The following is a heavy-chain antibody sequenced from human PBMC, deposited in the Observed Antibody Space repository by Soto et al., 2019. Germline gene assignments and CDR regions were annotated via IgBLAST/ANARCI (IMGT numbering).Heavy chain of an antibody. Sequence: EVQLVESGGGLVHPGGSLRLSCAASGFTFSYYWMNWVRQAPGQWLVWVSRIHSDGSSTTYADSVKGRFTISRDNAKNTLYLQMNSMRAEDTAVYYCARGDKGAFDMWGQGTMVSVSS. CDR1: GFTFSYYW. D-gene: IGHD2-21*02. CDR2: IHSDGSST. J-gene: IGHJ3*02. V-gene: IGHV3-74*01. CDR3: ARGDKGAFDM.